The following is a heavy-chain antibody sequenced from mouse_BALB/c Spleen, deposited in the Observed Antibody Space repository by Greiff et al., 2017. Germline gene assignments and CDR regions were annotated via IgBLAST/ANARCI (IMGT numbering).Heavy chain of an antibody. CDR3: ASWGYYAMDY. V-gene: IGHV2-2*02. Sequence: VQGVESGPGLVQPSQSLSITCTVSGFSLTSYGVHWVRQSPGKGLEWLGVIWSGGSTDYNAAFISRLSISKDNSKSQVFFKMNSLQANDTAIYYCASWGYYAMDYWGQGTSVTVSS. CDR1: GFSLTSYG. D-gene: IGHD4-1*01. J-gene: IGHJ4*01. CDR2: IWSGGST.